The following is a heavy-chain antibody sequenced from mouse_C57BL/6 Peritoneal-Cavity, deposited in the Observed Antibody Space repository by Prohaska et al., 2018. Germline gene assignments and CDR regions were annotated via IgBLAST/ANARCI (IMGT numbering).Heavy chain of an antibody. J-gene: IGHJ3*01. CDR2: IRLKSDNYAT. CDR3: TGWFAY. Sequence: EVKLEESGGGLVQPGGSMKLSCVASGFTFSNYWMNWVGQFPEKGLEWVAQIRLKSDNYATHYAESVKGRCTISRDDTKSSVYLQMNNLRAEDTGIYYCTGWFAYWGQGTLVTVSA. V-gene: IGHV6-3*01. CDR1: GFTFSNYW.